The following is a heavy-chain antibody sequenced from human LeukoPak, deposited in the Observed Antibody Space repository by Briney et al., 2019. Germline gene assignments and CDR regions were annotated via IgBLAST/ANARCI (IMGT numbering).Heavy chain of an antibody. CDR3: TRLSYGLLALDY. CDR2: IRSKANSYAT. J-gene: IGHJ4*02. D-gene: IGHD5-18*01. Sequence: GGSLRLSCAASGFTFSGSAMHWVRQASGKGLEWVGRIRSKANSYATAYAASVKGRFTISRDDSKNTAYLQMSSLKTEDTAVYYCTRLSYGLLALDYWGQGTLVTVSS. CDR1: GFTFSGSA. V-gene: IGHV3-73*01.